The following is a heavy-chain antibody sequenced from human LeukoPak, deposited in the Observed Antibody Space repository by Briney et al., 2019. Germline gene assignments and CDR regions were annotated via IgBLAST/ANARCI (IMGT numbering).Heavy chain of an antibody. Sequence: ASVKVPCKASGYTFTAYYIHWVRQAPGQGLEWMGWINPKSGGTKYEQKFRGRVTMTKDTSISTAYMELSSLRSDDTAVYYCARDRNWNYDYWGQGTLVTVSS. CDR2: INPKSGGT. CDR3: ARDRNWNYDY. CDR1: GYTFTAYY. J-gene: IGHJ4*02. D-gene: IGHD1-7*01. V-gene: IGHV1-2*02.